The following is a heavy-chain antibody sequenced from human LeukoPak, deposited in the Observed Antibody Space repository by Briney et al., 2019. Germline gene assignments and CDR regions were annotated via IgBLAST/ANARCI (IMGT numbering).Heavy chain of an antibody. CDR3: ARVGGRDYYDSSGYHRAFDI. CDR2: ISSSSSYI. V-gene: IGHV3-21*01. CDR1: GFTFSNYA. J-gene: IGHJ3*02. D-gene: IGHD3-22*01. Sequence: GGSLRLSCAASGFTFSNYAMSWVRQAPGKGLEWVSSISSSSSYIYYADSVKGRFTISRDNAKNSLYLQMNSLRAEDTAVYYCARVGGRDYYDSSGYHRAFDIWGQGTMVTVSS.